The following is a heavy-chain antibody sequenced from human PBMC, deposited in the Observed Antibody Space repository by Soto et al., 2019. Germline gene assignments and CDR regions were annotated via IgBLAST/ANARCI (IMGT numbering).Heavy chain of an antibody. D-gene: IGHD1-26*01. CDR3: ARQRLEWELLGWEYYFDY. CDR2: ISYDGSNK. J-gene: IGHJ4*02. Sequence: QVQLVESGGGVVQPGRSLRLSCAASGFTFSSYAMHWVRQAPGKGLEWVAVISYDGSNKYYADSVKGRFTISRDNSKNTLYLQMNSLRAEDTAVYYCARQRLEWELLGWEYYFDYWGQGTLVTVSS. V-gene: IGHV3-30-3*01. CDR1: GFTFSSYA.